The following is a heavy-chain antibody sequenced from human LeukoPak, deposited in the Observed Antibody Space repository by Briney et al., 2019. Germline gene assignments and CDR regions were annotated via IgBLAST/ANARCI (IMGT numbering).Heavy chain of an antibody. CDR3: ASGRGYGHFWD. CDR1: GYSFPSYW. V-gene: IGHV5-51*01. D-gene: IGHD3-3*02. J-gene: IGHJ4*02. CDR2: IYPGDSDT. Sequence: GEPLKISCKDSGYSFPSYWIGWVRQMPGKGLEWMGIIYPGDSDTRYSPSFQGQVTISADKSISTAYLQRSSLKALDTAMYYCASGRGYGHFWDWGQGTLVTVSS.